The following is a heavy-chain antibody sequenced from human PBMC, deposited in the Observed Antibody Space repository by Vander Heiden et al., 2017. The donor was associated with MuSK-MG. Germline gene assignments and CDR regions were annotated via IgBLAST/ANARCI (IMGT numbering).Heavy chain of an antibody. CDR3: ARRLPVEMATIYYYYYGMDV. CDR2: IYYSGST. D-gene: IGHD5-12*01. Sequence: QVQLQESGPGLVKPSETLSVTCTVSGGSISSYYWSWIRQPPGKGLEWIGYIYYSGSTNYNPSLKSRVTISVDTSKNQFSLKLSSVTAADTAVYYCARRLPVEMATIYYYYYGMDVWGQGTTVTVSS. V-gene: IGHV4-59*08. CDR1: GGSISSYY. J-gene: IGHJ6*02.